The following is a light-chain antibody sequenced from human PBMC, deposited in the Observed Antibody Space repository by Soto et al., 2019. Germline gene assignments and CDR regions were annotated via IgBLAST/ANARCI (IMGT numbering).Light chain of an antibody. V-gene: IGKV3-20*01. J-gene: IGKJ5*01. Sequence: ELVLTQSPVTLSLSPGEIATLSCRASQTFSNSFLSWFQQIPGQAPRLLIYGASMRATGIPDRFSGSGSGTDFTLTISRLEPEDFAVYYCQQCGSSSTFGQGTRLEIK. CDR1: QTFSNSF. CDR2: GAS. CDR3: QQCGSSST.